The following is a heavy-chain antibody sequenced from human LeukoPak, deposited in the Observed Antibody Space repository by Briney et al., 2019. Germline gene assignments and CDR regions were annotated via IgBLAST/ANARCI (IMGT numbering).Heavy chain of an antibody. V-gene: IGHV3-23*01. Sequence: GGSLRLSCAASGFTLSSYAMSWVRQAPGKGLEWVSAISGSGGSTYYADSVKGRFTISRDNSKNTLYLQMNSLRAEDTAVYHCAKDIRGGGTDYWGQGTLVTVSS. J-gene: IGHJ4*02. CDR2: ISGSGGST. CDR1: GFTLSSYA. CDR3: AKDIRGGGTDY. D-gene: IGHD3-16*01.